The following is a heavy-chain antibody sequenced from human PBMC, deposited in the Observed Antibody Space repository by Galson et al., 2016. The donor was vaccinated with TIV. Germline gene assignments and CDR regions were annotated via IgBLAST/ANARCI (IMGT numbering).Heavy chain of an antibody. CDR2: ISAHSGHT. V-gene: IGHV1-18*01. CDR3: ARTYYTSHYQFYFEF. D-gene: IGHD3-3*01. CDR1: GYSFTTYG. J-gene: IGHJ4*02. Sequence: SVKVSCKASGYSFTTYGISWVRQAPGQGLEWMGWISAHSGHTDYAQKLQGRVTMTTDTATNTAYMELRSLRSDDTAVYYCARTYYTSHYQFYFEFWDQGTLVTVAS.